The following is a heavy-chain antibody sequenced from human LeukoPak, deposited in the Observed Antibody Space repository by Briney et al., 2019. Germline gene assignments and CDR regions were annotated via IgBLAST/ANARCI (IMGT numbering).Heavy chain of an antibody. V-gene: IGHV3-7*01. Sequence: GGSLRLSCAASGLTFGTYWMTWVRQAPGKGLEWVANIKEDGNEKHYVDSVKGRFTVARDNAKNSLFLQMNSLRAEDAAIYYCSSGSHMDVWGKGTTVSVSS. CDR2: IKEDGNEK. J-gene: IGHJ6*03. CDR1: GLTFGTYW. D-gene: IGHD3-22*01. CDR3: SSGSHMDV.